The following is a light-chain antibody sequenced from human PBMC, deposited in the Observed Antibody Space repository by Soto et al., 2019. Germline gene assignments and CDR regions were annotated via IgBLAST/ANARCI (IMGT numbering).Light chain of an antibody. Sequence: EVVLTQSPATLSVSPGEGATLSCRASQSLNINFAWYQQKPGQAPRLLIYGASTRATDVPARFSGSGSGTEFTLTIGTLQSEDFAVYYGQQYNNWPITVGQGTRLEIK. V-gene: IGKV3-15*01. J-gene: IGKJ5*01. CDR2: GAS. CDR3: QQYNNWPIT. CDR1: QSLNIN.